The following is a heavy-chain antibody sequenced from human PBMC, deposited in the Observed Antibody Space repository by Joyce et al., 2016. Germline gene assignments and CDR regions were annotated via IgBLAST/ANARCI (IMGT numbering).Heavy chain of an antibody. CDR3: ASGFNFKGRSFFDY. Sequence: QLQLQESGSGLVKPSQTLSLTCAVSGASVSSGGYSWSWIRQPPGKGLEWIGYIYHNESTYYNPSLKSRVTISVDWSKNQFSLKLASVTAADTAVYYCASGFNFKGRSFFDYWGQGALVTVSS. J-gene: IGHJ4*02. CDR2: IYHNEST. V-gene: IGHV4-30-2*01. D-gene: IGHD3-10*01. CDR1: GASVSSGGYS.